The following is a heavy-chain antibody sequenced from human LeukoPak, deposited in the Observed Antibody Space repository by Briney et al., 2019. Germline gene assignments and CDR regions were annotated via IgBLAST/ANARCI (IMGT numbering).Heavy chain of an antibody. CDR1: GDSITSRTYY. Sequence: SETLSLTCTVSGDSITSRTYYWGWIRQPPGKGLEWIGNIYYSGNTYYNPSLKSRVTISVDTSKNQFSLRLSSVTAADTAVYYCARAWGCSGGSCPSDYWGQGTLVTVSS. J-gene: IGHJ4*02. CDR2: IYYSGNT. CDR3: ARAWGCSGGSCPSDY. D-gene: IGHD2-15*01. V-gene: IGHV4-39*07.